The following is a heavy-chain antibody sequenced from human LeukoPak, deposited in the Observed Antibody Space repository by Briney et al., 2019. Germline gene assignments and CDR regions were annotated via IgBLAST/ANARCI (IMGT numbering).Heavy chain of an antibody. D-gene: IGHD2-21*02. J-gene: IGHJ3*02. CDR2: IHYSGST. Sequence: SETLSLTCTVSGGSISSGDYYWSWIRQSPGKALEWIGYIHYSGSTYYNPSLESRVTISVDTSKNQFSLKLSSVTAADTAVYYCARDNRAYCGGDCFPAFDIWGQGTVVTVSS. V-gene: IGHV4-30-4*01. CDR1: GGSISSGDYY. CDR3: ARDNRAYCGGDCFPAFDI.